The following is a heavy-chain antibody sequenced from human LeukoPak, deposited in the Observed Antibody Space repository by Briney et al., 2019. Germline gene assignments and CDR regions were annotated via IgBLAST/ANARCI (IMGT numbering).Heavy chain of an antibody. CDR3: VKDSNYDFWSGYYKGFDN. V-gene: IGHV3-20*04. J-gene: IGHJ4*02. Sequence: PGGSLRLSCAASGFTSGFTFDDYGMNWGRQVPGKVLQWVSGISRGGGRTGYADSVQGRFTVSRDNSRNSLHLQMNSLRVENTAFYYSVKDSNYDFWSGYYKGFDNWGQGTLVTVSS. CDR2: ISRGGGRT. CDR1: GFTFDDYG. D-gene: IGHD3-3*01.